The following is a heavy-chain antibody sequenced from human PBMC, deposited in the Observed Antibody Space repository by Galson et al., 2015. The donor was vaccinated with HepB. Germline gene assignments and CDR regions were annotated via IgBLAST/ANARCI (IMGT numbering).Heavy chain of an antibody. CDR2: IWYDGSNK. Sequence: SLRLSCAASGFTFSSYGMHWVRQAPGKGLEWVAVIWYDGSNKYYADSVKGRFTISRDNSKNTLYLQMNSLRAEDTAVYYCARQACGGDCYSSAFDIWGQGTMVTVSS. V-gene: IGHV3-33*01. CDR1: GFTFSSYG. CDR3: ARQACGGDCYSSAFDI. J-gene: IGHJ3*02. D-gene: IGHD2-21*02.